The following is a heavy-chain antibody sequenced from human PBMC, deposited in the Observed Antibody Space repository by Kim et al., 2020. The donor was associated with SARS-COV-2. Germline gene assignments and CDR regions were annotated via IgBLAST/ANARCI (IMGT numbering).Heavy chain of an antibody. V-gene: IGHV1-46*01. CDR3: AWDTVRGYSGYDYSSGPANLDY. J-gene: IGHJ4*02. D-gene: IGHD5-12*01. CDR2: INPSGGST. CDR1: GYTFTSYY. Sequence: ASVKVSCKASGYTFTSYYMHWVRQAPGQGLEWMGIINPSGGSTSYAQKFQGRVTMTRDTSTSTVYMELSSLRSEDTAVYYCAWDTVRGYSGYDYSSGPANLDYWGQGTLVTVSS.